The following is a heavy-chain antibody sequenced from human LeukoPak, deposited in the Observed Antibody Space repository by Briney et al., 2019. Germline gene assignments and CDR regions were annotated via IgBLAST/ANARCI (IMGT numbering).Heavy chain of an antibody. D-gene: IGHD3-22*01. V-gene: IGHV3-23*01. CDR3: AKDGLYYDGSEHVYYFDS. CDR1: GFTFGRSA. J-gene: IGHJ4*02. CDR2: IIYSGGAT. Sequence: PGGSLRLSCAASGFTFGRSAMTWVRQGPGTGLEFVASIIYSGGATYYADSVKGRFTISRDNSKNTLYLQMNSLSADDTALYYCAKDGLYYDGSEHVYYFDSWGQGTLVTVSS.